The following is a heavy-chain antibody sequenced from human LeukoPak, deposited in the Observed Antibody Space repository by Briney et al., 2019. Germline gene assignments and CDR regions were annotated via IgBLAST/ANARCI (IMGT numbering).Heavy chain of an antibody. CDR1: GYSISSSNW. D-gene: IGHD6-19*01. CDR2: IYYSGST. J-gene: IGHJ4*02. CDR3: AIAVREYQWLVHGY. V-gene: IGHV4-28*03. Sequence: SDTLSLTCAVSGYSISSSNWWGWIRQPPGKGLEWIGYIYYSGSTYYNPSLKSRVTMSVDTSKNQFSLKLSSVTAVDTAVYYCAIAVREYQWLVHGYWGQGTLVTVSS.